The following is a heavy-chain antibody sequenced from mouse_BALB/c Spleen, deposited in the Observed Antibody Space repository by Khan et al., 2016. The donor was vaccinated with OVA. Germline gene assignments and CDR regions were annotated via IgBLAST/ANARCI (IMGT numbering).Heavy chain of an antibody. CDR1: GFTFSSYG. Sequence: EVQLLETGGGLVQPGGSRKLSCAASGFTFSSYGMHWVRQAPERGLEWVAYISGDSNTLYYADTVKGRFTISRDNPRNTLFLQMTSLMSEDTAMYYCATSYFYGYYFDYWGPGTTLTVSS. J-gene: IGHJ2*01. CDR2: ISGDSNTL. V-gene: IGHV5-17*02. CDR3: ATSYFYGYYFDY. D-gene: IGHD1-1*01.